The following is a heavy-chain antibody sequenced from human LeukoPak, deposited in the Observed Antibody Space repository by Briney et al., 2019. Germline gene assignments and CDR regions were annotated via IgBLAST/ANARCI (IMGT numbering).Heavy chain of an antibody. V-gene: IGHV4-38-2*01. CDR3: ARVVDYYYYYMDV. J-gene: IGHJ6*03. Sequence: KPSETLSLTCAVSGYSISSGYYWGWLRQSPGKGLEWIGSIYHSGITYHNPSLKSRVNISVDTSKNQFSLKLTSVTAADTALYYCARVVDYYYYYMDVWGKGTTVTVS. CDR1: GYSISSGYY. CDR2: IYHSGIT.